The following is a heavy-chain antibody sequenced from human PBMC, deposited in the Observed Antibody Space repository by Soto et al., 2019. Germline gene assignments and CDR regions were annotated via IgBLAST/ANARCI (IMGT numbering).Heavy chain of an antibody. CDR1: GYTFTSYG. Sequence: ASVKVSCKASGYTFTSYGISWVRQAPGQGLEWMGWISAYNGNTNYAQKLQGRVTMTTDTSTSTAYMELRSLRSDDTAVYYCARDPDALIAAAANWFDPWGQGTLVTVSS. J-gene: IGHJ5*02. D-gene: IGHD6-13*01. V-gene: IGHV1-18*01. CDR3: ARDPDALIAAAANWFDP. CDR2: ISAYNGNT.